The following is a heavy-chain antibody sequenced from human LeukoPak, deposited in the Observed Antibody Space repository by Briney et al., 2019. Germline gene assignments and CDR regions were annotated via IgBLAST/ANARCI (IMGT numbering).Heavy chain of an antibody. CDR1: GGSISSYY. CDR2: IYYSGRT. Sequence: SETLSLTCTVSGGSISSYYWGWIRQPPGKGREWSGYIYYSGRTNYNPSLKRRVTISVATPKNQVSLKLSSVPAAETAVYYCARVTENYDFWGGSLRGLYYYMDVWGKGTKVSVCS. V-gene: IGHV4-59*01. D-gene: IGHD3-3*01. J-gene: IGHJ6*03. CDR3: ARVTENYDFWGGSLRGLYYYMDV.